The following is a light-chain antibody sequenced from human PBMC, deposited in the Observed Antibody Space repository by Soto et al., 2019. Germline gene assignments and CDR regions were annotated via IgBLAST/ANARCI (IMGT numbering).Light chain of an antibody. CDR3: SSYTSSSTFYV. CDR2: EVS. V-gene: IGLV2-14*01. Sequence: QSALAQPASVPGSPGQSITISCTGTSSDVGGYNYVSWYQQHPGKAPKLMIYEVSNRPSGVSNRFSGSKSGNTASLTISGLQAEDEADYYCSSYTSSSTFYVFGTGTKVTV. J-gene: IGLJ1*01. CDR1: SSDVGGYNY.